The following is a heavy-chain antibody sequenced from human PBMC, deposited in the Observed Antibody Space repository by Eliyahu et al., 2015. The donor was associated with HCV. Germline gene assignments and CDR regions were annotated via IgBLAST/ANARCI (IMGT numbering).Heavy chain of an antibody. CDR2: IYYSGST. Sequence: QLQLQESGPGLVKPSETLSLTCTVSGGSISSSSCYWGWIRQPPGKGLEWIGSIYYSGSTYYNPSLKSRVTLSVDTSKNQFSLKLSSVTAADTAVYYCARLQEFSQWLAPQPLYYYGMDVWGQGTAVTVSS. V-gene: IGHV4-39*01. CDR3: ARLQEFSQWLAPQPLYYYGMDV. J-gene: IGHJ6*02. D-gene: IGHD6-19*01. CDR1: GGSISSSSCY.